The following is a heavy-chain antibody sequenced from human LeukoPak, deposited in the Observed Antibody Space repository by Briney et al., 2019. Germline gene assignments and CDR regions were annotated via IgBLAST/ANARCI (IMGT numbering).Heavy chain of an antibody. V-gene: IGHV3-23*01. CDR2: ISGSDGST. Sequence: GGSLRLSCAASGFTFSSYAMTWVGQAPAKGLEWVSAISGSDGSTYYADTVKGRFTISRDDSQNTLYLQMNSLSAEDTAVYYCAKVETSGGANCYALDYWGQGTLVTGSS. D-gene: IGHD2-2*01. CDR1: GFTFSSYA. J-gene: IGHJ4*02. CDR3: AKVETSGGANCYALDY.